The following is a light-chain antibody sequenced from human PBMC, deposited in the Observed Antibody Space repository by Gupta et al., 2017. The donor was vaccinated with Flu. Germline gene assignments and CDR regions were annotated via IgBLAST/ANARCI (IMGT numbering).Light chain of an antibody. CDR3: QKRSNWPPYT. V-gene: IGKV3-11*01. CDR2: DAS. J-gene: IGKJ2*01. CDR1: QSVSTY. Sequence: EIVLTQSPATLSLSPGERATLSCRASQSVSTYLAWYQQKPGQTPRLLIYDASNRDTGIPARFSGSGSGKDLTLTISSREQEDFAVYYCQKRSNWPPYTFGQGTMVDI.